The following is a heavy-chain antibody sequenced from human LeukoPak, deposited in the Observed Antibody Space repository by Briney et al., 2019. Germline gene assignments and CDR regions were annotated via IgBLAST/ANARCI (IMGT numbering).Heavy chain of an antibody. V-gene: IGHV1-8*01. CDR1: GYTFTSYD. D-gene: IGHD1-26*01. CDR3: AGPPPLGVALGIGY. J-gene: IGHJ4*02. CDR2: MNPNNGNT. Sequence: ASVKVSCKASGYTFTSYDINWVRQATGQGLEWMGWMNPNNGNTAYAQKFQGRVTMTRNTSISTAYMELTSLRSEDTAVYYCAGPPPLGVALGIGYWGQGTPVTVSS.